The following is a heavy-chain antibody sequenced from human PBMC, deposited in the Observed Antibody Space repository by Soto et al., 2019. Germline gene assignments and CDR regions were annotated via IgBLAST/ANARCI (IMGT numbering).Heavy chain of an antibody. CDR1: GYTFTSYG. V-gene: IGHV1-18*01. Sequence: QVHLVQSGAEVKKPGATVKVSCKGSGYTFTSYGITWVRQAPGQGLEWMGWISAHNGNSDYAQKLQGRVTVTRDTSTSTAYMELRSLRSDDTAVYYCARGRYGDYWGQGALVTVSS. CDR3: ARGRYGDY. J-gene: IGHJ4*02. D-gene: IGHD1-1*01. CDR2: ISAHNGNS.